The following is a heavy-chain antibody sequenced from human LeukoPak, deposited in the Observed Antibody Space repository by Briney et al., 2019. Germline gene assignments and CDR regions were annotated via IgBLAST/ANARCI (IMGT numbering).Heavy chain of an antibody. CDR3: ATRSEDYYDSSGYYIFDY. CDR1: GGTFSSYA. J-gene: IGHJ4*02. D-gene: IGHD3-22*01. Sequence: ASVKVSCKASGGTFSSYAISWVRQAPGQGLEWMGGIIPIFGTANYAQKFQGRVTITTDESTSTAYVELSSLRSGDTAVYYCATRSEDYYDSSGYYIFDYWGQGTLVTVSS. CDR2: IIPIFGTA. V-gene: IGHV1-69*05.